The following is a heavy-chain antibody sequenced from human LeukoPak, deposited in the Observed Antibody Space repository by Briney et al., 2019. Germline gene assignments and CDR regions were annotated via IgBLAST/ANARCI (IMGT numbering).Heavy chain of an antibody. CDR1: GFSFEDYG. CDR3: VKEMGGSSQDAFDV. D-gene: IGHD1-26*01. Sequence: GGSLRLSCVASGFSFEDYGMHWVRQAPGKGLEWVSGISWNRVTIGYADSVKGRFTISRDNAKNSLYLQVSSLRAEDTALYYCVKEMGGSSQDAFDVWGQGTMVTVSP. J-gene: IGHJ3*01. CDR2: ISWNRVTI. V-gene: IGHV3-9*01.